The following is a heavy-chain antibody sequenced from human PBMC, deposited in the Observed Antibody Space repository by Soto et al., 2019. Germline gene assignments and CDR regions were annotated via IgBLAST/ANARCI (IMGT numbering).Heavy chain of an antibody. J-gene: IGHJ4*02. CDR1: GFTLSDHY. CDR2: SRNKDHSYSR. CDR3: ARGLWELLSSFFDY. Sequence: GWSLRLSCAASGFTLSDHYMDWVRQAPGKGLEWVARSRNKDHSYSREYAASGKGRFTISRDDSKNTLYLQMNSLRAEDTAVYYCARGLWELLSSFFDYWGQGTLVTVSS. V-gene: IGHV3-72*01. D-gene: IGHD1-26*01.